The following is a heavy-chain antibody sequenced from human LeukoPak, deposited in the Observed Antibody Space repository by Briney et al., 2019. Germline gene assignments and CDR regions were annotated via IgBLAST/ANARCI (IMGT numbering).Heavy chain of an antibody. Sequence: SETLSLTCAVYGGSFSGYYWSWIRQPPGKGLEWIGEINHSGSTNYNPSLKSRVTMSVDTSENQFSLKLSSVTAADTAVYYCAREEDYSNSGYWYFDLWGRGTLVTVSS. CDR2: INHSGST. J-gene: IGHJ2*01. CDR1: GGSFSGYY. D-gene: IGHD4-11*01. CDR3: AREEDYSNSGYWYFDL. V-gene: IGHV4-34*01.